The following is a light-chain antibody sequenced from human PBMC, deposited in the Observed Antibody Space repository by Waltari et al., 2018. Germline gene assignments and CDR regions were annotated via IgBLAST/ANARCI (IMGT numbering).Light chain of an antibody. J-gene: IGLJ2*01. CDR2: DDT. V-gene: IGLV3-21*02. CDR1: TVGSKR. CDR3: QFWDTTSDRVV. Sequence: SYVLTQPPSASVATGETARITCGGATVGSKRVHWYQQKPGQAPLLVVYDDTARPSGIPDRFSASNSGNTATLTISRVENGDEADYYCQFWDTTSDRVVFGGGTKLTVL.